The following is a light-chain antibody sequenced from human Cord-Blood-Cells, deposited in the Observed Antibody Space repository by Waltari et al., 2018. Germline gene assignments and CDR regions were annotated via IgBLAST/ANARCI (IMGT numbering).Light chain of an antibody. CDR2: GAS. J-gene: IGKJ2*01. CDR3: QQYGSSPT. CDR1: QSVSSSY. V-gene: IGKV3-20*01. Sequence: EIVLTQSPGTLSLSPGERATLSCRASQSVSSSYLAWYQQKPGQAPRLLIYGASSSATVIPDRFSGSGSVTDFTLTISRLEPEDFAVYYCQQYGSSPTFGQGTKLEIK.